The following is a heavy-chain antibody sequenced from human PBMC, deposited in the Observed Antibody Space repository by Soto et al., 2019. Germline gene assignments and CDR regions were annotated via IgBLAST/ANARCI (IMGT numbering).Heavy chain of an antibody. CDR1: GFTFSSYG. CDR3: AREGEGGGTTYYYYGMDV. CDR2: IWYDGSNK. J-gene: IGHJ6*02. Sequence: GESLKISCAASGFTFSSYGMHWVRQAPGKGLEWVAVIWYDGSNKYYADSVKGRFTISRDNSKNTLYLQMNSLRAEDTAVYYCAREGEGGGTTYYYYGMDVWGQGTTVTVSS. V-gene: IGHV3-33*01. D-gene: IGHD2-15*01.